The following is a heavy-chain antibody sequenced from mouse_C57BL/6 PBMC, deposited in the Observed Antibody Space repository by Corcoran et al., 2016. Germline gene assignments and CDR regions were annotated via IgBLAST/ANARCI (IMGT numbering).Heavy chain of an antibody. CDR2: ISYDGSN. CDR1: GYSITSGYY. V-gene: IGHV3-6*01. CDR3: ARDQWDEAWFAY. J-gene: IGHJ3*01. Sequence: DVQLPESGPGLVKPSQSLSLTCSVTGYSITSGYYWNWIRQFPGNKLEWMGYISYDGSNNYNPSLKNRISITRDTSKNQFFLKLNSVTTEDTATYYCARDQWDEAWFAYWGQGTLVTVSA. D-gene: IGHD4-1*01.